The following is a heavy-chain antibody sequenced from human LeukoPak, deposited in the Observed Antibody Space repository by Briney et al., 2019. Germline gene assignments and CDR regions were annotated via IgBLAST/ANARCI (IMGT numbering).Heavy chain of an antibody. V-gene: IGHV3-48*04. CDR1: GFDFSIYR. CDR3: ARGQVLDY. Sequence: PGGSLRLSCAASGFDFSIYRMNWVRQAPGKGLEWVSYIHLSGTPTHYAEVVKGRFSISRDNAENSLFLQMNSLRAEDTAVYYCARGQVLDYWGQGTLVTVSS. CDR2: IHLSGTPT. D-gene: IGHD4/OR15-4a*01. J-gene: IGHJ4*02.